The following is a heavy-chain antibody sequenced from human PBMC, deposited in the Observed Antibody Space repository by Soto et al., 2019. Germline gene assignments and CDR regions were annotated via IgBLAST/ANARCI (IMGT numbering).Heavy chain of an antibody. Sequence: QVQLVQSGAEVKKPGASVKVSCKASGYTFTSYGISWVRQAPGQGLEWMGWLSAYNGNTNYAQKLQGRVTMTTDTSTSTAYMELRSLRSDDTAVYYCATANCGGDCYSDNWFDPWGQGTLVTVSS. D-gene: IGHD2-21*02. CDR1: GYTFTSYG. CDR3: ATANCGGDCYSDNWFDP. J-gene: IGHJ5*02. CDR2: LSAYNGNT. V-gene: IGHV1-18*04.